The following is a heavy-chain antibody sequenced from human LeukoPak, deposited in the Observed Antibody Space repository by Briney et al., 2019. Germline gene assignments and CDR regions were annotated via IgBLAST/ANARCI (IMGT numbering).Heavy chain of an antibody. Sequence: PGGSLRLSCAASGFTFSSYAMSWVRQAPGKGLEWVSAISGSGGSTYYADSVKGRFTISRDNSKNTLYLQMNSLRAEDTAVYNCAKDALDSSGYYLGEYFQHWGRGTLVTVSS. J-gene: IGHJ1*01. D-gene: IGHD3-22*01. CDR1: GFTFSSYA. CDR3: AKDALDSSGYYLGEYFQH. V-gene: IGHV3-23*01. CDR2: ISGSGGST.